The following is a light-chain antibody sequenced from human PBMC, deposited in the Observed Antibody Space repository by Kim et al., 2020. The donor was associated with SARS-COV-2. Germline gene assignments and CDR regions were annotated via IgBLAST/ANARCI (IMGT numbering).Light chain of an antibody. Sequence: DIQMTQSPPSLSTSVGDRVTITCRASQSISNYLNWYQQKPGKAPELLIYAASSLQSGVPSRFSGSGSGTDFTLTISSLQPEDCATYYCQQSYKIPYTFGQGTKLEI. CDR3: QQSYKIPYT. CDR1: QSISNY. V-gene: IGKV1-39*01. J-gene: IGKJ2*01. CDR2: AAS.